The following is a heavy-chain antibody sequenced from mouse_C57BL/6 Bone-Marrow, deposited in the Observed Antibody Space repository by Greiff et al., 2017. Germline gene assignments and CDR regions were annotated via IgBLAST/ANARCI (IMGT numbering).Heavy chain of an antibody. CDR3: ARVTDEYYKGYAMDY. CDR2: IDPSDSYT. J-gene: IGHJ4*01. D-gene: IGHD1-1*01. V-gene: IGHV1-59*01. CDR1: GYTFTSYW. Sequence: VQLQQSGAELVRPGTSVKLSCKASGYTFTSYWMHWVKQRPGQGLEWIGVIDPSDSYTNYNQKFKGKATLTVETSSSTAYMQHSSLTSEDSAVYYCARVTDEYYKGYAMDYWGQGTSVTVSS.